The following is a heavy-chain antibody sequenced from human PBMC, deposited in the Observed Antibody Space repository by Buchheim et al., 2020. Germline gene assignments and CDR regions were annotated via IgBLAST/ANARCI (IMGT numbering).Heavy chain of an antibody. CDR3: AKVVGSSGSGGYYYYGMDV. D-gene: IGHD6-19*01. J-gene: IGHJ6*02. CDR2: MGGSGGST. V-gene: IGHV3-23*01. Sequence: EVHLLESGGDLVQPGGSLRLSCAASGFTFSSYAMSWVRQAPGKGLEWVSSMGGSGGSTYYADSVKGRFTISRDNSKNTLYLQMISLRAEDTAVYYCAKVVGSSGSGGYYYYGMDVWGQGTT. CDR1: GFTFSSYA.